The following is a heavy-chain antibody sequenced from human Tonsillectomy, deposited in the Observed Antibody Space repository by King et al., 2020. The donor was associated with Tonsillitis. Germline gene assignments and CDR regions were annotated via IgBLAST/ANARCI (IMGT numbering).Heavy chain of an antibody. CDR2: ISAYNGNT. CDR1: GYTFISYG. J-gene: IGHJ6*03. CDR3: ARGRQQLERLPNPPRYYYYYYMDV. Sequence: VQLVESGAEVKKPGASVKVSCKASGYTFISYGISWVRQAPGQGLEWMGWISAYNGNTNYAQKLQGRVTMTTDTSTSTAYMELRSLRSDDTAVYYCARGRQQLERLPNPPRYYYYYYMDVWGKGTTVTVSS. V-gene: IGHV1-18*01. D-gene: IGHD1-1*01.